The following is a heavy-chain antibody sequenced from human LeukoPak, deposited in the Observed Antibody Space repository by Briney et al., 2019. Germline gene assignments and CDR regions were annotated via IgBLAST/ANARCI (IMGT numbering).Heavy chain of an antibody. J-gene: IGHJ5*02. CDR3: ARGRHYDILTDYYNVPCFDP. V-gene: IGHV4-34*01. D-gene: IGHD3-9*01. CDR1: VGSLSGYY. CDR2: ITHGGST. Sequence: SETLSLTCAVYVGSLSGYYWTWIRQPPGKGLEWIGEITHGGSTNYNPSLKSRASISIDASKNQFSLKLTSVTAADTAVYYCARGRHYDILTDYYNVPCFDPWGQGTPVTVSS.